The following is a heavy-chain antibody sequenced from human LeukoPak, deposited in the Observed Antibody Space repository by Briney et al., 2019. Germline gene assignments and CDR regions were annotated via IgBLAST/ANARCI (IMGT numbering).Heavy chain of an antibody. CDR3: ARDLGGSSSWLYYYYYYGMDV. D-gene: IGHD6-13*01. CDR1: GYTFTGYY. CDR2: INPNSGGT. Sequence: EASVKVSCKASGYTFTGYYMHWVRQAPGQGLEWMGWINPNSGGTNYAQKFQGRVTMTRDTSISTAYMELSRLRFDDTAVYYCARDLGGSSSWLYYYYYYGMDVWGQGTTVTVSS. J-gene: IGHJ6*02. V-gene: IGHV1-2*02.